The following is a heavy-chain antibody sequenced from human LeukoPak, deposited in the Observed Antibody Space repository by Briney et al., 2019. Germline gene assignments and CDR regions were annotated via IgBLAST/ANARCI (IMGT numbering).Heavy chain of an antibody. CDR1: GLTVSSYE. V-gene: IGHV3-48*03. D-gene: IGHD5-18*01. CDR2: ISSSGSTI. J-gene: IGHJ4*02. CDR3: ASAGRYSYGALCHY. Sequence: PGGCLRLSFSAAGLTVSSYEVGSVRQAPGKGLEWGSYISSSGSTIYYADSVKGRFTISRDNARNSLYLQLSSLRAEDTAVYYCASAGRYSYGALCHYWGQGTLVTVSS.